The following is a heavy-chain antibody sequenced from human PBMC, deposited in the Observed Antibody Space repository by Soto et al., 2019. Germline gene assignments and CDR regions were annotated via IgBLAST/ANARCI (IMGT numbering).Heavy chain of an antibody. V-gene: IGHV4-39*01. Sequence: SETLSLTCTVSGGSMSSSGTYYWGRMRQPPGKGLEWIASFFIGGNTYYNPSVKSRVTISVDTSKNQFSLKLSPVTAADTAVYYCARHCTDIVAAITWGYYFDYWGQGTLVTVSS. CDR3: ARHCTDIVAAITWGYYFDY. D-gene: IGHD5-12*01. CDR1: GGSMSSSGTYY. J-gene: IGHJ4*02. CDR2: FFIGGNT.